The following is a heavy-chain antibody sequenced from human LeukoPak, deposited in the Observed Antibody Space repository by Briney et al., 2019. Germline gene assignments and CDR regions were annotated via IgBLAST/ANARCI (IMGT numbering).Heavy chain of an antibody. Sequence: GGSLRLSCAASGVTFSGSAMHWVREAAGQGLEGVGRIRSKVNSYATAYAASVKGRFTISRDDSKNTAYLQMNSLKTEDTAVCYCTRTALGDFWSGYTPPSVMDVWGKGTTVTVSS. D-gene: IGHD3-3*01. CDR3: TRTALGDFWSGYTPPSVMDV. CDR2: IRSKVNSYAT. CDR1: GVTFSGSA. V-gene: IGHV3-73*01. J-gene: IGHJ6*03.